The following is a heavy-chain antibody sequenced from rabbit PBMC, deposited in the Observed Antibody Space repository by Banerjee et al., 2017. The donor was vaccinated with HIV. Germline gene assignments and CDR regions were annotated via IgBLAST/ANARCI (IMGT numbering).Heavy chain of an antibody. Sequence: QEQLKETGGGLVQPGGSLTLTCTASGFSFSSSYYMCWVRQAPGKGLEWIACTYAGSGSIAWYASWAKGRFTVSKTSSTTVTLQMTSLTAADTATYCCVRVDYTYDYAGYAYTTYNLWGPGTLVTVS. V-gene: IGHV1S45*01. D-gene: IGHD6-1*01. CDR3: VRVDYTYDYAGYAYTTYNL. J-gene: IGHJ4*01. CDR2: TYAGSGSIA. CDR1: GFSFSSSYY.